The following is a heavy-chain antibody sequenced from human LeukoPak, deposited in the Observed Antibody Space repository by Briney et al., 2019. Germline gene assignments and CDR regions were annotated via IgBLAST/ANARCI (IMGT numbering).Heavy chain of an antibody. Sequence: SETLSLTCAVYGGSFSGYYWSWIRQPPGKGLEWIGYFFYSGSTNYNPSLKSRVTISVDTSKNQFSLKLSSVTAADTAVYYCAREIRIVGATTLDYWGQGTLVTVSS. CDR2: FFYSGST. CDR3: AREIRIVGATTLDY. D-gene: IGHD1-26*01. V-gene: IGHV4-59*01. CDR1: GGSFSGYY. J-gene: IGHJ4*02.